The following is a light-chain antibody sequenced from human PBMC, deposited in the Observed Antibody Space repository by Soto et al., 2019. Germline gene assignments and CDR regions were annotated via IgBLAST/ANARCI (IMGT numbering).Light chain of an antibody. V-gene: IGLV2-14*01. CDR3: SAYAGSSAPVL. CDR2: EVS. CDR1: SSDVGKYSY. J-gene: IGLJ2*01. Sequence: QSALTQPASVSGSPGQSITISCTGTSSDVGKYSYVSWYQQHPAKAPKLMIFEVSNRPSGVSNRFSGSKSGNTASLTISGLQAGDEAAYYCSAYAGSSAPVLFGGGTQLTVL.